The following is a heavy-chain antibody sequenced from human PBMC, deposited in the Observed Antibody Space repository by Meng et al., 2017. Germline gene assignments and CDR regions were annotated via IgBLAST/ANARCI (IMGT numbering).Heavy chain of an antibody. CDR3: ARDSSSGWYHNY. J-gene: IGHJ4*02. V-gene: IGHV3-53*01. D-gene: IGHD6-19*01. CDR1: GFFVTTSY. CDR2: SYSGGST. Sequence: ELNLEEHGGGVIQPGGALRLSCTASGFFVTTSYMSWVRKAPGKGLEWVSVSYSGGSTYYADSVKGRFSISRDNSKNTLYLQMNSLRAEDTAVYFCARDSSSGWYHNYWGQGTLVTVSS.